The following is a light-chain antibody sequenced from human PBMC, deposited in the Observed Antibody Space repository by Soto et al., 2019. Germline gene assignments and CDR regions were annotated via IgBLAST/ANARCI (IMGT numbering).Light chain of an antibody. V-gene: IGLV2-14*01. CDR3: SSYTSNTTPV. Sequence: QSVLTQPASVSGSPGQSITISCTGTSSDVGGYAYVSWYQQYPGKAPKLVISAVSNRPSGVSHRFTGSRSGNTAFLTISGLQAEDEADYYCSSYTSNTTPVFGGGTKGTVL. CDR1: SSDVGGYAY. J-gene: IGLJ3*02. CDR2: AVS.